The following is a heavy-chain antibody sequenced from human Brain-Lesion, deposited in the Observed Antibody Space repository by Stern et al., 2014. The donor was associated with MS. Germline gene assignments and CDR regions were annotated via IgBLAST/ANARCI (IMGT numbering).Heavy chain of an antibody. Sequence: QVQLQESGPGLVKPSQTLSLTCTVSGGSVGSGGYDWSWIRQPAGKGLEWIGRISTTGSTYYNPSLNSRVSISIDTSQNQFSLKLPSVTAADTAVYYCARDKEDTNMAFRYFDNWGQGTLVTVSS. J-gene: IGHJ4*02. V-gene: IGHV4-61*02. D-gene: IGHD5-18*01. CDR1: GGSVGSGGYD. CDR2: ISTTGST. CDR3: ARDKEDTNMAFRYFDN.